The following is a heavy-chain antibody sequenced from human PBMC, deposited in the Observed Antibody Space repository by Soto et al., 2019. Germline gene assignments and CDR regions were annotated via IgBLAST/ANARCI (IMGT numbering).Heavy chain of an antibody. V-gene: IGHV3-30-3*01. D-gene: IGHD3-22*01. CDR2: ISYDGSNK. J-gene: IGHJ3*02. CDR1: GFTFSSYA. CDR3: ATIDYYDSSGGTDAFDI. Sequence: QVQLVESGGGVVQPGRSLRLSCAASGFTFSSYAMHWVRQAPGKGLEWVGVISYDGSNKYYADSVKGRFTISRDNSKNTLYLQMNSLRAEDTAVYYCATIDYYDSSGGTDAFDIWGQGTMVTVSS.